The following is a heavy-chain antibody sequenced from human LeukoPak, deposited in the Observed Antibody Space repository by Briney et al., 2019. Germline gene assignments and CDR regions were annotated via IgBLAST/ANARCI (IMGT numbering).Heavy chain of an antibody. CDR1: GFTSSSYS. J-gene: IGHJ4*02. CDR3: ASDCSGGSCGLFDY. Sequence: PGGSLRLSCAASGFTSSSYSMNWVCQAPGRGLEWVSSISSSSSYIYYADSVKGRFTISRDNAKNSLYLQMNSLRAEDMAVYYCASDCSGGSCGLFDYWGQGTLVTVSS. CDR2: ISSSSSYI. V-gene: IGHV3-21*01. D-gene: IGHD2-15*01.